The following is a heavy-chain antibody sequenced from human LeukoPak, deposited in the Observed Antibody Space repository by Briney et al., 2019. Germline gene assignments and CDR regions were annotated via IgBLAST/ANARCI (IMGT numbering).Heavy chain of an antibody. D-gene: IGHD1-26*01. J-gene: IGHJ4*02. CDR2: IYTSGST. Sequence: SETLSLTCTVSGGSISSYYWSWIRQPAGKGLEWIGRIYTSGSTNYNPSLKSRVTMSVDTSKNQFSLKLSSVTAADTAVYYCARDGSGIVGAQASYFDYWGQGTLVTVSS. V-gene: IGHV4-4*07. CDR1: GGSISSYY. CDR3: ARDGSGIVGAQASYFDY.